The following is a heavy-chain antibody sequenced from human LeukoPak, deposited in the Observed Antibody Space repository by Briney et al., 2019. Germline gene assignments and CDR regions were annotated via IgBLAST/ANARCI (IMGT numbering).Heavy chain of an antibody. J-gene: IGHJ4*02. D-gene: IGHD1-26*01. V-gene: IGHV4-30-4*01. CDR2: IYYSGST. Sequence: SQTLSLTCTVSGGSISSGDYYWSWIPQPPGKGLEWIGYIYYSGSTYHNPSLKSRVTISVDTSKMQFSLKLISVTAADTSVYYCARSGSSYIFDYWGQGTLVTVSS. CDR3: ARSGSSYIFDY. CDR1: GGSISSGDYY.